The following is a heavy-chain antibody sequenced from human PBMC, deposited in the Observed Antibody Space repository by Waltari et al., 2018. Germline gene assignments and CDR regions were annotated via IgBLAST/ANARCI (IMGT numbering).Heavy chain of an antibody. CDR1: GGSISSSSYY. CDR2: LYYIGST. J-gene: IGHJ4*02. D-gene: IGHD3-16*02. Sequence: QLQLQESGPGLVKPSETLSLTCTVSGGSISSSSYYWGWIRQPPGKGLEWIGSLYYIGSTYDNPSHKSRVTISVDTSKNQFSLKLSSVTAADTAVYYCARSRNYVWGSYRYDFDYWGQGTLVTVSS. CDR3: ARSRNYVWGSYRYDFDY. V-gene: IGHV4-39*07.